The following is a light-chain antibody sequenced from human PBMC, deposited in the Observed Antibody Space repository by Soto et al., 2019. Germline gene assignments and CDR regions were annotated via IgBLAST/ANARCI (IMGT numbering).Light chain of an antibody. J-gene: IGLJ3*02. CDR2: EVS. CDR3: SSYTSGYSLV. Sequence: QSVLTQPASVSGSPGQSITISCTGTSSDVGGYNYVSWYQQHPGKAPKLMIYEVSNRPSGVSNRFSGSKSGNTASLTISGLQAEDEADYYCSSYTSGYSLVFGGGTKLTVL. V-gene: IGLV2-14*01. CDR1: SSDVGGYNY.